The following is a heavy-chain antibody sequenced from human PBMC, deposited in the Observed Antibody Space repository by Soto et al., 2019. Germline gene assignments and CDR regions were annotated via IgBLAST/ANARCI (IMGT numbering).Heavy chain of an antibody. J-gene: IGHJ4*02. CDR3: ATPIEVAGRFDY. CDR1: GFTFSSNA. V-gene: IGHV3-30*03. D-gene: IGHD6-19*01. CDR2: ISFDGNNK. Sequence: QVQLVESGGGVVQPGKSLRLSCAASGFTFSSNAMHWVRQAPGKGLEWVAVISFDGNNKYYADSVKGRFTISRDNSKNTLYLQMNSLRTEDAAVYYCATPIEVAGRFDYWGQGTLVTVSS.